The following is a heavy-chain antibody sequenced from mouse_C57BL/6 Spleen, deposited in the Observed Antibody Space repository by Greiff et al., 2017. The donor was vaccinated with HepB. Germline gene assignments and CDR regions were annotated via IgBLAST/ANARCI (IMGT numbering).Heavy chain of an antibody. CDR2: ILPGSGST. Sequence: QVQLQQSGAELMKPGASVKLSCKATGYTFTGYWIEWVKQRPGHGLEWIGEILPGSGSTNYNEKFKGKATFTADTSSNTAYMQLSSLTTEDSAIYYCARKSGGYYDYDGAWFAYWGQGTLVTVSA. V-gene: IGHV1-9*01. CDR3: ARKSGGYYDYDGAWFAY. CDR1: GYTFTGYW. D-gene: IGHD2-4*01. J-gene: IGHJ3*01.